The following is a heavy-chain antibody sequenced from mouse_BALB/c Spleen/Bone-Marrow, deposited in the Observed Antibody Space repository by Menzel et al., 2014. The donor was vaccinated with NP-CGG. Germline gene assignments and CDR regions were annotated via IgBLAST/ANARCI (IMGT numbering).Heavy chain of an antibody. V-gene: IGHV7-3*02. J-gene: IGHJ2*01. CDR3: ARDLGDY. Sequence: EVKLVESGGGLVQPGGSLRLSCAPSGFTFTDYYTSWVRQPPGKALEWLGFIRNKANGYTTEYSASVKGRFTISRDNSQSILYLQMNTLRAEGSATYYCARDLGDYWGQGTTLTVSS. D-gene: IGHD4-1*01. CDR1: GFTFTDYY. CDR2: IRNKANGYTT.